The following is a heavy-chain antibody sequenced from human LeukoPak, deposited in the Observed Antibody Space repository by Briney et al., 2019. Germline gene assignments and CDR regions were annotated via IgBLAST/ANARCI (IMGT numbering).Heavy chain of an antibody. D-gene: IGHD3-10*01. J-gene: IGHJ3*02. V-gene: IGHV4-34*01. CDR2: INHSGST. Sequence: GSLRLSCAASGFTFSHAWMSWVRQAPGKGLEWIGEINHSGSTNYNPSLKSRVTISVDTSKNQFSLKLSSVTAADTAVYYCARLGVRGVTIWGQGTMVTVSS. CDR1: GFTFSHAW. CDR3: ARLGVRGVTI.